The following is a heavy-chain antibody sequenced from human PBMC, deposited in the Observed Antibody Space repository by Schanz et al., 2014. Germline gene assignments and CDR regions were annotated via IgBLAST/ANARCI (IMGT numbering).Heavy chain of an antibody. Sequence: QVQLVESGGGVVQPGRSLRLSCAASGFNFISYGMHWVRQAPGKGLEWVALISYDGSSKNHADSVQGRFIISRDNAKNSLYLQMNSLRAEDTGVYYCARGREVVAKIFDVWGQGTMVTVSS. CDR3: ARGREVVAKIFDV. CDR2: ISYDGSSK. D-gene: IGHD3-22*01. J-gene: IGHJ3*01. CDR1: GFNFISYG. V-gene: IGHV3-33*08.